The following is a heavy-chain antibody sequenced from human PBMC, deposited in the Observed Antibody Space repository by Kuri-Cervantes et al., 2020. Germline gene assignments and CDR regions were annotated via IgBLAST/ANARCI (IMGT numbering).Heavy chain of an antibody. CDR3: ARSGIYYFDSSGYYSGGLGDY. J-gene: IGHJ4*02. D-gene: IGHD3-22*01. CDR1: GFTFRSYA. Sequence: GGSLRLSCAASGFTFRSYAMHWVRQAPGKGLEFVSAISKNGGSTWYAESVKGRFTISRDNSKNTLYLQMDSLRAEDTAVYYCARSGIYYFDSSGYYSGGLGDYWGQGTLVTVSS. V-gene: IGHV3-64*02. CDR2: ISKNGGST.